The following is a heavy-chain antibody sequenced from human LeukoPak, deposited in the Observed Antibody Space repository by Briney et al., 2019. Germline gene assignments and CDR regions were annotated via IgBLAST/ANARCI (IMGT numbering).Heavy chain of an antibody. Sequence: PSETLSLTCTVSGGSISSYYWSWIRQPPGKGLEWIGYIYYSGSTNYNPSLKSRVTISVDTSKNQFSLKLSSVTAADTAVYYCARGGVLWFGELAPRFDPWGQGTLVTVSS. J-gene: IGHJ5*02. CDR3: ARGGVLWFGELAPRFDP. CDR2: IYYSGST. V-gene: IGHV4-59*08. D-gene: IGHD3-10*01. CDR1: GGSISSYY.